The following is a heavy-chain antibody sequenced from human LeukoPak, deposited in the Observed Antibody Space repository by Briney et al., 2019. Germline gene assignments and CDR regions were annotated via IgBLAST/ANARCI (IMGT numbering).Heavy chain of an antibody. V-gene: IGHV3-23*01. CDR3: AKDISGYDYPDGFDY. Sequence: PGGSLRLSCAASGFTLSRYAMRWVSQAPGKGLEWVSAIIGSAVSTYYADSVKGRFTISIDNSKNTLYLQMNSLRAEDTALYYCAKDISGYDYPDGFDYWGQGTLVTVSS. D-gene: IGHD5-12*01. J-gene: IGHJ4*02. CDR2: IIGSAVST. CDR1: GFTLSRYA.